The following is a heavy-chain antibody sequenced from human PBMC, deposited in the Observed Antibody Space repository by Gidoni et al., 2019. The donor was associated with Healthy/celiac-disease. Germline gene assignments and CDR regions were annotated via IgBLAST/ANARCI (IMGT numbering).Heavy chain of an antibody. J-gene: IGHJ1*01. V-gene: IGHV3-30-3*01. CDR3: ARDPHVFRTSLEYFQH. CDR1: GFTFSTYA. CDR2: ISYDGSNK. Sequence: QVQLVESGGGVVQPGRSLRLSCAASGFTFSTYAILWVRQAPGEGLEWVAVISYDGSNKYYADSVKGRFTISRDKAKNTLYLQMNSLRAEDTAVYYCARDPHVFRTSLEYFQHWGQGTLVTVSS.